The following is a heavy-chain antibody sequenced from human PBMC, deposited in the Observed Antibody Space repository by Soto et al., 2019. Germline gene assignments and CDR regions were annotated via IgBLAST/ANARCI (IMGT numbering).Heavy chain of an antibody. D-gene: IGHD2-15*01. CDR1: GGSVSSGSYY. J-gene: IGHJ5*02. CDR3: ARAKLSGYCSGGSCYQVRPNWFDP. V-gene: IGHV4-61*01. Sequence: PXAALSLSCTVSGGSVSSGSYYWSWIRQPPGKGLEWIGYIYYSGSTNYNPSLKSRVTISVDTSKNQFSLKLSSVTAADTAVYYCARAKLSGYCSGGSCYQVRPNWFDPWGQGTLVTVSS. CDR2: IYYSGST.